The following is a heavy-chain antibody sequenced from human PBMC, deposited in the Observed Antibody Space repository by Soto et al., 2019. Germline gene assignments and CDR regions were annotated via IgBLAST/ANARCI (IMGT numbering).Heavy chain of an antibody. V-gene: IGHV1-46*01. CDR3: ARDQVVTPSRYYYYGMDV. CDR1: GYTFTRYY. D-gene: IGHD2-21*02. Sequence: GASVKVSCKASGYTFTRYYIHWVRQAPGQGLEWMGIINPSGGSTSYAQKFQGRVTMTRDTSTSTVYMELSSLRSDDTAVYYCARDQVVTPSRYYYYGMDVWGQGTTVTVSS. J-gene: IGHJ6*02. CDR2: INPSGGST.